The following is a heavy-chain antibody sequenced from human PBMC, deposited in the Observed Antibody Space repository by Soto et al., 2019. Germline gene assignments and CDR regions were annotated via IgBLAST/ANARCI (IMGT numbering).Heavy chain of an antibody. CDR1: GGSISSGGYY. V-gene: IGHV4-31*03. J-gene: IGHJ5*02. CDR2: IYYSGST. D-gene: IGHD3-10*01. Sequence: SETLSLTCTVSGGSISSGGYYWSWIRQHPGKGLEWIGYIYYSGSTYYNPSLKSRVTISVDTSKNQFSLKLSSVTAADTAVYYCARERKRTMVRENWFAPRGQGTLVTVSS. CDR3: ARERKRTMVRENWFAP.